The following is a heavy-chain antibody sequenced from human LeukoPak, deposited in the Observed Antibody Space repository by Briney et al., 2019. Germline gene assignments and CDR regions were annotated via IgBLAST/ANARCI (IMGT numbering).Heavy chain of an antibody. CDR2: ISAYNGNT. D-gene: IGHD3-10*01. CDR3: ARDPPSYYYGSGSHFDY. V-gene: IGHV1-18*01. J-gene: IGHJ4*02. CDR1: DYAFTSYG. Sequence: AASVKGSCKASDYAFTSYGISWVRQAPGQGLEWMGWISAYNGNTNYAQKLQGRVTMTTDTSTSTAYMELRSLRSDDTAVYYCARDPPSYYYGSGSHFDYWGQGTLVTVSS.